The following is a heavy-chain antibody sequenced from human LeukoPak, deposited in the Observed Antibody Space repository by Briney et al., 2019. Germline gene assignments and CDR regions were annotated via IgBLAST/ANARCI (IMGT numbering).Heavy chain of an antibody. J-gene: IGHJ4*02. CDR3: ARVRGDSSGWYGGAFDY. CDR2: IWYDGSNK. V-gene: IGHV3-33*01. Sequence: QSGGSLRLSCAASGFTFSSYGMHWVRQAPGKGLEGGADIWYDGSNKYYADSVKGRFTISRDNSKNPLYLQMNSLRAEDTAVYYCARVRGDSSGWYGGAFDYWGQGTLVTVSP. D-gene: IGHD6-19*01. CDR1: GFTFSSYG.